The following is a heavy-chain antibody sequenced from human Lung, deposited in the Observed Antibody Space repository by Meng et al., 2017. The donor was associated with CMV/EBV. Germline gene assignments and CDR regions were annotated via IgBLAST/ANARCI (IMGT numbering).Heavy chain of an antibody. CDR2: LNPNSGGT. Sequence: SCRASAYMCTGFYIHWVRQAPGRGLEWMGWLNPNSGGTTYAQKFQGRVTMTRDTSIDTAYMELSRLRSDDTAVYFCAREFSRGWYGDHWGQGTLVTVSS. J-gene: IGHJ4*02. D-gene: IGHD6-19*01. V-gene: IGHV1-2*02. CDR3: AREFSRGWYGDH. CDR1: AYMCTGFY.